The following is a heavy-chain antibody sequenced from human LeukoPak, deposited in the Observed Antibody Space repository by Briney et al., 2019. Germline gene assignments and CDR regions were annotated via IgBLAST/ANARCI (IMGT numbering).Heavy chain of an antibody. CDR3: ARVGRYYDYVWGSYRYGYCFDY. Sequence: SETLSLTCAVYGGSFSGYYWSWIRQPPGKGLEWIGEINHSGSTNYNPSLKSRVTISVDTSKNQFSLKLSSVTAADTAVYYCARVGRYYDYVWGSYRYGYCFDYWGQGTLVTVSS. CDR2: INHSGST. CDR1: GGSFSGYY. V-gene: IGHV4-34*01. J-gene: IGHJ4*02. D-gene: IGHD3-16*02.